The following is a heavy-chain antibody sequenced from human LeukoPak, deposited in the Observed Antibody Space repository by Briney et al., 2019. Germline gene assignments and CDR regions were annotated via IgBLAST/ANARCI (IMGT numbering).Heavy chain of an antibody. V-gene: IGHV4-4*02. Sequence: SGTLSLTCAVSGGSISSSNWWSWVRQPPGKGLEWIGEIYHSGSTNYNPSLKSRVTISVDKSKNQFSLKLSSVTAADTAVYYCARGEAVDRNYYGSGSYFPYWGQGTLVTVSS. CDR2: IYHSGST. CDR3: ARGEAVDRNYYGSGSYFPY. CDR1: GGSISSSNW. J-gene: IGHJ4*02. D-gene: IGHD3-10*01.